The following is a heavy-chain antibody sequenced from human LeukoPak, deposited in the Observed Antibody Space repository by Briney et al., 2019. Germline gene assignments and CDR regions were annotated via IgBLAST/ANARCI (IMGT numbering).Heavy chain of an antibody. Sequence: SETLSLTCTVSGYSISSGYYWGWLRQPPGKGLEWIGSIYHSGSTYYNPSLKSRVTISVDTSKNQFSLKLSSVTAADTAVYYCAREVVPYYFDYWGQGTLVTVSS. V-gene: IGHV4-38-2*02. CDR2: IYHSGST. CDR3: AREVVPYYFDY. CDR1: GYSISSGYY. D-gene: IGHD2-15*01. J-gene: IGHJ4*02.